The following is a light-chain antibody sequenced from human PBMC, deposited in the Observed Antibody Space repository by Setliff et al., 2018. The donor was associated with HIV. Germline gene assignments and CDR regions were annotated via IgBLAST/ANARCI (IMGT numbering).Light chain of an antibody. CDR3: SSYASRTPLYV. J-gene: IGLJ1*01. V-gene: IGLV2-14*03. CDR2: AVS. CDR1: SSDVGGYNY. Sequence: QSALAQPPSASGSPGQSVAISCTGTSSDVGGYNYVSWYQQHPGKAPKLMISAVSNRPSGVSNRFSGSKSGNTASLTISGLQAEDEADYYCSSYASRTPLYVFGTGTKVTVL.